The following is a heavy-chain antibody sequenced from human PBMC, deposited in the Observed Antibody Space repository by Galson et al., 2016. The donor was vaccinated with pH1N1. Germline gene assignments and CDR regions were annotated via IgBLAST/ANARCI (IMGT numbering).Heavy chain of an antibody. CDR2: INPNSGGT. Sequence: SVKVSCKASGYTFTSYHVHWVRQAPGQGLEWMGSINPNSGGTNYAQSFQGRVTITRDTSISTASMELSMLRSDDTATYYCARGATGVGDWYFDLWGRGTPVP. D-gene: IGHD4-23*01. CDR1: GYTFTSYH. V-gene: IGHV1-2*02. CDR3: ARGATGVGDWYFDL. J-gene: IGHJ2*01.